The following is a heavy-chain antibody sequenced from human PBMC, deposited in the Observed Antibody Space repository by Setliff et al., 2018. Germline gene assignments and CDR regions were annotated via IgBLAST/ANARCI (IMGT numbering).Heavy chain of an antibody. V-gene: IGHV3-30*04. CDR1: GFTFSSYA. D-gene: IGHD3-9*01. Sequence: PGGSLRLSCAASGFTFSSYAMHWVRQAPGKGLEWVAVISYDGSNKYYADSVKGRFTISRDNSKNTLYLQMNSLRAGDTAVYYCACPDILTGLFDYWGQGTLVTVSS. J-gene: IGHJ4*02. CDR2: ISYDGSNK. CDR3: ACPDILTGLFDY.